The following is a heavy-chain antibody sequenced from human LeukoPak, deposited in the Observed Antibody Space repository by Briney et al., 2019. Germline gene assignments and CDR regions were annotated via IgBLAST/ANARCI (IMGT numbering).Heavy chain of an antibody. D-gene: IGHD4-17*01. CDR2: IKQDGSEK. V-gene: IGHV3-7*03. CDR3: AREGHPGYGDFTFDAFDI. J-gene: IGHJ3*02. CDR1: GFTFSSYW. Sequence: PGGSLRLSCAASGFTFSSYWMSWVRQAPGKGLEWVASIKQDGSEKYYVDSVKGRFTISRDNAKNSLYLQMNSLRAEDTAVYYCAREGHPGYGDFTFDAFDIWGQGTMVTVSS.